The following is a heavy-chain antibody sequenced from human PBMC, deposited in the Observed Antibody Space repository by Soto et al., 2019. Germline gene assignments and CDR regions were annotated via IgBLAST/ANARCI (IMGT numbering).Heavy chain of an antibody. D-gene: IGHD3-22*01. CDR1: GGSISDGYY. J-gene: IGHJ5*02. V-gene: IGHV4-31*03. Sequence: SETLSLTCTVSGGSISDGYYWSWISPHPGKGLEWIGSISYSGSTSYNPSLKSRLTISVDRSKSQFSLNLSSVTAADTAVYYCARRDRSGYSYWLDTWGQGTLVTVSS. CDR3: ARRDRSGYSYWLDT. CDR2: ISYSGST.